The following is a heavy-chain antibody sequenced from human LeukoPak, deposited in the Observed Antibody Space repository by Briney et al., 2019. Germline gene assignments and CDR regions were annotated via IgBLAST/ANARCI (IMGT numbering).Heavy chain of an antibody. V-gene: IGHV3-30*18. CDR1: GFTFSSYG. J-gene: IGHJ4*02. CDR3: AKDVGDSSGYYWAPGY. D-gene: IGHD3-22*01. Sequence: PGGSLRLSCAASGFTFSSYGMHWVRQAPSKGLEWVAVISYDGSNKYYADSVKGRFTISRDNSKNTLYLQMNSLRAEDTAVYYCAKDVGDSSGYYWAPGYWGQGTLVTVSS. CDR2: ISYDGSNK.